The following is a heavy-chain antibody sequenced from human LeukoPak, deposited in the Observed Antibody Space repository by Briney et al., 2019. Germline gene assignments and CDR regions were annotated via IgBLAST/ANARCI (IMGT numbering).Heavy chain of an antibody. CDR2: INPNSGAT. D-gene: IGHD2-2*02. CDR1: GYTLTGYY. V-gene: IGHV1-2*02. Sequence: ASVKVSCKASGYTLTGYYMHWVRQAPGQGLKWMGWINPNSGATNYAQKFEDRVTMTRDTSISTAYMELIRLRSDDTAMYYCARGYCSSTSCYTTYYYYGMDVWGQGTTVTVSS. J-gene: IGHJ6*02. CDR3: ARGYCSSTSCYTTYYYYGMDV.